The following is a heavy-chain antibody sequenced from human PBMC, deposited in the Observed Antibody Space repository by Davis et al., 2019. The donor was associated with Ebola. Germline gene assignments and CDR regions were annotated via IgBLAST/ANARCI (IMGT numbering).Heavy chain of an antibody. J-gene: IGHJ2*01. CDR3: ARVIPVAGGWNFDL. Sequence: AASVKVSCKASGYIFTNHAMHWVRQAPGQRLEWMGWISTGNGNTKYSQKFQGRVTITRDTSASTAYMELSSLRSEDTAVYYCARVIPVAGGWNFDLWGRGTLVTVSS. D-gene: IGHD6-19*01. V-gene: IGHV1-3*04. CDR1: GYIFTNHA. CDR2: ISTGNGNT.